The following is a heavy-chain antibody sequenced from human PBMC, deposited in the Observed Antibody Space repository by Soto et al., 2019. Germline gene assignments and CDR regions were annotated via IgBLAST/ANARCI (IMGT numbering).Heavy chain of an antibody. CDR1: GFTFSSYA. J-gene: IGHJ4*02. Sequence: GGSLRLSCAASGFTFSSYAIHWVRQAPGKGLEWVAIISYDGSNKYYADSVKGRFTISRDTSKNTVYLQMNSLRAEDTAIYYCARDLKKYCGGDCYSIDYWGQGALVTVSS. V-gene: IGHV3-30-3*01. CDR3: ARDLKKYCGGDCYSIDY. CDR2: ISYDGSNK. D-gene: IGHD2-21*02.